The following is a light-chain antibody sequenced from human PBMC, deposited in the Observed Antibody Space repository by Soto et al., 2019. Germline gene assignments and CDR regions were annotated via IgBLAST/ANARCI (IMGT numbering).Light chain of an antibody. J-gene: IGLJ3*02. V-gene: IGLV2-11*01. CDR1: SSDVGGYNY. CDR3: CSYAGSYIWV. CDR2: DVN. Sequence: QSALTQPRSVSGSPGQSVTISCAGTSSDVGGYNYVSWYQQHPGKAPKLMIYDVNERPSGVPDRFSGSKSGNTASLTISGLQAEDEADYYCCSYAGSYIWVFGGGTKLPVL.